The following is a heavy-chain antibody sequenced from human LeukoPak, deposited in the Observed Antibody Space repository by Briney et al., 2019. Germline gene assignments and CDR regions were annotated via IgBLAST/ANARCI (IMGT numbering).Heavy chain of an antibody. D-gene: IGHD1-26*01. Sequence: GGSLRLSCAASGFTLSSYGMHWVRQAPGKGLEWVAVISYDGSNKYYADSVKGRFTISRDNSKNTLYLQMNSLRAEDTAVYYCAKDRSPRGGYYFDYWGQGTLVTVSS. V-gene: IGHV3-30*18. CDR1: GFTLSSYG. CDR2: ISYDGSNK. J-gene: IGHJ4*02. CDR3: AKDRSPRGGYYFDY.